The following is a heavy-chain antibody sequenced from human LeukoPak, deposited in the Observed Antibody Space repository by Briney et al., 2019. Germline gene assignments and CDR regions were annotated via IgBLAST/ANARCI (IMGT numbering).Heavy chain of an antibody. J-gene: IGHJ4*02. CDR3: ARGVSYSSSWYRT. V-gene: IGHV4-34*01. CDR1: GGSFSGYY. CDR2: INHSGST. D-gene: IGHD6-13*01. Sequence: SETLSPTCAVYGGSFSGYYWSWIRQPPGKGLEWIGEINHSGSTNYNPSLKSRVTISVDTSKNQFSLKLSSVTAADTAVYYCARGVSYSSSWYRTWGQGTLVTVSS.